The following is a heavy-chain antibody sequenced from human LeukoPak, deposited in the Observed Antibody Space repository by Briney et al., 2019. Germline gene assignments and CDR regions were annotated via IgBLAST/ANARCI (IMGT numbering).Heavy chain of an antibody. CDR1: GGAISSYY. D-gene: IGHD3-22*01. Sequence: HSETLSLTCTVSGGAISSYYWSWIRQPPGKGLEWIGSNYYSGSTNYNPSLKSRVTISVDTSKNQFSLKLSSVTAADTAVYYCARAPYYYDSSGYYFDYWGQGTLVTVSS. V-gene: IGHV4-59*01. CDR2: NYYSGST. J-gene: IGHJ4*02. CDR3: ARAPYYYDSSGYYFDY.